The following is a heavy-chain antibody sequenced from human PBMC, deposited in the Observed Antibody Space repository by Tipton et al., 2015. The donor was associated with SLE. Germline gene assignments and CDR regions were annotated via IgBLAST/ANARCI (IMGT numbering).Heavy chain of an antibody. J-gene: IGHJ4*02. CDR1: GFTLSSYS. CDR2: ISSSGSTI. Sequence: SLRLSCAASGFTLSSYSMNWVRQAPGKGLEWVSYISSSGSTIYYADSVKGRFTISRDNSKNTLYLQMNSLRAEDTAVYYCAKETRRDGYNQGDWGQGTLVTVSS. D-gene: IGHD5-24*01. CDR3: AKETRRDGYNQGD. V-gene: IGHV3-48*01.